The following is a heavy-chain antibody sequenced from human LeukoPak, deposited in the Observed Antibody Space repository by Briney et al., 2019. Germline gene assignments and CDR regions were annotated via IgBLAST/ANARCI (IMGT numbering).Heavy chain of an antibody. Sequence: QPGGSLILSCAASGFTFSDYSMNWVRQAPGQGLKWVSYISTTSAHIYYADSVKGRFTISRDNAKNSLYLQMNSLRDEDTAVYYCATSWGRLDYWGHGTLVTVSS. CDR3: ATSWGRLDY. V-gene: IGHV3-48*02. CDR1: GFTFSDYS. J-gene: IGHJ4*01. CDR2: ISTTSAHI. D-gene: IGHD7-27*01.